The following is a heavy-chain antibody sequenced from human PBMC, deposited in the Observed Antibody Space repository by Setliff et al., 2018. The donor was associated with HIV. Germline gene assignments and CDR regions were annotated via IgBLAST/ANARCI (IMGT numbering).Heavy chain of an antibody. CDR3: ARGLSFYDPGGFDY. J-gene: IGHJ4*02. CDR1: GGSISSSSYY. Sequence: ETLSLTCTVSGGSISSSSYYWGWIRQAPGKGLEWIGTIHYSGRTYYKPSLKSRVTISVDTSKNQFSLKLSSVTAADTAVYYCARGLSFYDPGGFDYWGQGTLVTVSS. CDR2: IHYSGRT. V-gene: IGHV4-39*01. D-gene: IGHD3-22*01.